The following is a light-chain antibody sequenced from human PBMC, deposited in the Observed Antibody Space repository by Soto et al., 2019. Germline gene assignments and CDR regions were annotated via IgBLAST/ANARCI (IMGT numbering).Light chain of an antibody. CDR3: QKYDSAPWT. V-gene: IGKV1-27*01. CDR2: AAF. J-gene: IGKJ1*01. Sequence: DLQMTQSPSSLSASVGVSVTITCRASQGISNFLAWYQQKPGKVPKLLIYAAFTLQSGVPSRFSGSGSATDFTLTISSLQPEDVATYYCQKYDSAPWTFGQGTKVEIK. CDR1: QGISNF.